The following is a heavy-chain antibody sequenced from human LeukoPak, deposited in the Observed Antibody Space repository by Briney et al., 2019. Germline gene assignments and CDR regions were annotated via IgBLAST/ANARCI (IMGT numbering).Heavy chain of an antibody. V-gene: IGHV1-24*01. CDR2: FDPEDGET. D-gene: IGHD2-15*01. CDR3: ATARRYCSGGSCYQINAFDI. Sequence: GASVKVSCKVSGYTLTELSMHWVRQALGKGLEWMGGFDPEDGETIYAQKFQGRVTMTEDTSTDTAYMELSSLRSEDTAVYYCATARRYCSGGSCYQINAFDIWGQGTMVTVSS. J-gene: IGHJ3*02. CDR1: GYTLTELS.